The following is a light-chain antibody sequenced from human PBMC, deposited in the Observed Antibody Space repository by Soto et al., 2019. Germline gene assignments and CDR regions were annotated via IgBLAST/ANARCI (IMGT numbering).Light chain of an antibody. CDR1: QNLLYSPNNKNY. V-gene: IGKV4-1*01. CDR3: QQYYSAPQN. Sequence: DIVMTQSPDSLAVSLGERATINCKSSQNLLYSPNNKNYLAWYQQKPGQPPKLLVYWASTRESGVPDRFSGSGSRTDFTLTIISLQAEDVAVYYCQQYYSAPQNFGQGTKVEIK. J-gene: IGKJ1*01. CDR2: WAS.